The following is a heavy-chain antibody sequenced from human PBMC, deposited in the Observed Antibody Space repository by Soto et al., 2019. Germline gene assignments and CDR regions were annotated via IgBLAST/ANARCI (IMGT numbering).Heavy chain of an antibody. CDR3: ARAGPHPSYSSSSREADY. CDR1: GFTFSSYG. D-gene: IGHD6-6*01. Sequence: PGGSLRLSCAASGFTFSSYGMHWVRQAPGKGLEWVAVIWYDGSNKYYADSVKGRFTISRDNSKNTLYLQMNSLRAEDTAVYYCARAGPHPSYSSSSREADYWGQGTLVTVSS. CDR2: IWYDGSNK. J-gene: IGHJ4*02. V-gene: IGHV3-33*08.